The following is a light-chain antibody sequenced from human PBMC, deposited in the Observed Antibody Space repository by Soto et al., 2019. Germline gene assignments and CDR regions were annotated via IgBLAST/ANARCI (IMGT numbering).Light chain of an antibody. V-gene: IGKV3-15*01. J-gene: IGKJ1*01. CDR1: QSVSSY. Sequence: EIVLTQSPGPLSLSPGERATLFCRAMQSVSSYQLAWYQQKAGQAPRRLIYGASTRATGIPARFSGSGSGTEFTLTISSLQSEDFAVYYCQQYNNWPGTFGQGTKVDIK. CDR2: GAS. CDR3: QQYNNWPGT.